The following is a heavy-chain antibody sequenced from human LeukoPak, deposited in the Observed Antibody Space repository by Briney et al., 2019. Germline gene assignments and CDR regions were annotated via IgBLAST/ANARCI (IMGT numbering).Heavy chain of an antibody. CDR2: IKSKTDGGTT. V-gene: IGHV3-15*01. J-gene: IGHJ4*02. D-gene: IGHD3-10*01. CDR3: TTDLTMVREEDY. CDR1: GFTFSNAW. Sequence: GGSLRLSCAASGFTFSNAWMSWVRQAPGKGLEWVGRIKSKTDGGTTDYAAPVKGRFTTSRDDSKNTLYLQMNSLKTEDTAVYYCTTDLTMVREEDYWGQGTLVTVSS.